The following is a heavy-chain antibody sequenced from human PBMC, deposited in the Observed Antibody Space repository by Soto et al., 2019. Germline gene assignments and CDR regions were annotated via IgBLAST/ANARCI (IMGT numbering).Heavy chain of an antibody. D-gene: IGHD6-25*01. Sequence: EVQLVQSGAEVKKPGESLNISCKAFGNSFTNYWIGWVRQMPGKGLEWMGIIYPGDSDTRYSPSFQGHVAISVDKSISTAYLQWRSLEASDTATYFCASAPRPWDGFDFWGQGTVVTVSS. J-gene: IGHJ3*01. CDR3: ASAPRPWDGFDF. CDR2: IYPGDSDT. V-gene: IGHV5-51*03. CDR1: GNSFTNYW.